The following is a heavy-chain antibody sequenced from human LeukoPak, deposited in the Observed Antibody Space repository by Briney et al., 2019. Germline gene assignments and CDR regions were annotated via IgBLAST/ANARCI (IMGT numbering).Heavy chain of an antibody. V-gene: IGHV1-2*02. CDR3: AREADIVSFDL. CDR1: GYTFTVNH. D-gene: IGHD3-16*02. J-gene: IGHJ2*01. CDR2: NDPNSGGT. Sequence: ASVKVSCKASGYTFTVNHVHWVRQAPGQGLEWMGCNDPNSGGTKYAQKFQDRVAMTSDTSISTAYMELSGLRSDDTAVYFCAREADIVSFDLWGRGTLVTVSS.